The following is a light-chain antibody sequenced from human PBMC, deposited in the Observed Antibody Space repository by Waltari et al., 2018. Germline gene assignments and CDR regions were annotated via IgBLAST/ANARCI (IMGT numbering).Light chain of an antibody. CDR2: DAS. CDR3: QQRSNWPPEGLT. V-gene: IGKV3-11*01. J-gene: IGKJ4*01. Sequence: EIVLTQSPATLSLSPGERATLSCRASQSVSSYLAWYQQKPGQAPRLLIYDASNRATGIPARSSGSGSGTDFTLTISSLEPEDFAVYYCQQRSNWPPEGLTFGGGTKVEIK. CDR1: QSVSSY.